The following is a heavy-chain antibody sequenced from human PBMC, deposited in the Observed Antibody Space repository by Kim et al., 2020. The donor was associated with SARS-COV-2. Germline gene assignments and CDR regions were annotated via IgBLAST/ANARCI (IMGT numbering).Heavy chain of an antibody. V-gene: IGHV3-49*03. Sequence: GGSLRLSCTASGFTFGDYAMSWSRQAPGKGLEWVGFIRSKAYGGTTEYAASVKGRFTISRDDSKSIAYLQMNSLKTEDTAVYYCTRDSGGYDPYYYGMDVWGQGTTVTVSS. D-gene: IGHD5-12*01. J-gene: IGHJ6*02. CDR3: TRDSGGYDPYYYGMDV. CDR1: GFTFGDYA. CDR2: IRSKAYGGTT.